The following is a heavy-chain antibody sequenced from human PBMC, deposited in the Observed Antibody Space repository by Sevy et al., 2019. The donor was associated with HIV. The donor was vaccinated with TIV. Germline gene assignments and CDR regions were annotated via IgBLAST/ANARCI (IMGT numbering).Heavy chain of an antibody. D-gene: IGHD1-26*01. CDR2: FSGSSNYI. J-gene: IGHJ4*02. V-gene: IGHV3-21*06. Sequence: GGSLRLSCAASGFTFNNFNMNWVRQAPGKGLQWVSSFSGSSNYIYYAESLKGRFIISRDNVKDTVFLQMNSLSADDTAVYYCARGPPDGSYDYFDSWGQGTLVTVSS. CDR3: ARGPPDGSYDYFDS. CDR1: GFTFNNFN.